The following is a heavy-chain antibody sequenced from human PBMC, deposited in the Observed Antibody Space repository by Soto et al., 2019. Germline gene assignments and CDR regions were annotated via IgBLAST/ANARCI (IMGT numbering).Heavy chain of an antibody. Sequence: QVQLVESGGGVVQPGRSLRLSCAASGFTFSSYAMHWVRQAPGKGLEWVAVISYDGSNKYYADSVKGRFTISRDNSKNTLYLQMNSLRAEDTAVYYCARGVDIVATSPEDYWGKGTLVTVAS. J-gene: IGHJ4*02. CDR3: ARGVDIVATSPEDY. CDR2: ISYDGSNK. V-gene: IGHV3-30-3*01. CDR1: GFTFSSYA. D-gene: IGHD5-12*01.